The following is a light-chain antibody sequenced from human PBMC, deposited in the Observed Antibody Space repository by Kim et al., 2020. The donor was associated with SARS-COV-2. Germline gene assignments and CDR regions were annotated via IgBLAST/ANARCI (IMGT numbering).Light chain of an antibody. V-gene: IGLV3-21*04. CDR2: YDS. CDR1: NIGSKS. J-gene: IGLJ3*02. CDR3: QVWDSSSDHWV. Sequence: APGKTARITCGGNNIGSKSVHWYQQKPGQAPVLVIYYDSDRPSGIPERFSGSNSGNTATLTISRVEAGDEAVYYCQVWDSSSDHWVFGGGTQLTVL.